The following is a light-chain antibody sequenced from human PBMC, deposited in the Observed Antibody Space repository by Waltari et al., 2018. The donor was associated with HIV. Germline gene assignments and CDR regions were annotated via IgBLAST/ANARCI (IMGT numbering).Light chain of an antibody. CDR2: GAL. CDR3: QQYGDPPWT. Sequence: EIVLTQSPDTLSLSPRKRATLSCRASQTITNNFLAWYQQKPGQAPRLLISGALTRATGIPARFSVNASGTDFTLTISRLEPEDVAVYFCQQYGDPPWTFGQGTKVEIK. CDR1: QTITNNF. J-gene: IGKJ1*01. V-gene: IGKV3-20*01.